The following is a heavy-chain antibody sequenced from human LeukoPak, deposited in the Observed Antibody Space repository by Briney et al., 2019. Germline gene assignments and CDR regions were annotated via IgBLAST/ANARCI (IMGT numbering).Heavy chain of an antibody. D-gene: IGHD2-21*02. Sequence: PGGSLRLSCAASGFTFSICWMHWVRQTPGKGLEWVSRLNSDGSVTNYADSVKGRFTISRDNAKNTLFLQMNSLRAEDTASYYCVREYCGGDCYTDFWGQGTLVTVSS. J-gene: IGHJ4*02. CDR2: LNSDGSVT. CDR1: GFTFSICW. V-gene: IGHV3-74*01. CDR3: VREYCGGDCYTDF.